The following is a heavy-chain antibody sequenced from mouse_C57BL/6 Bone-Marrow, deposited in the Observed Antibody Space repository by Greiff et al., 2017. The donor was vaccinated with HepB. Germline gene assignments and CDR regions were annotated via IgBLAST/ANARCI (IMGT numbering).Heavy chain of an antibody. CDR3: ARSRSYGFAY. J-gene: IGHJ3*01. CDR2: IYPGDGDT. CDR1: GYAFSSSW. Sequence: QVQLQQSGPELVKPGASVKISCKASGYAFSSSWMNWVKQRPGKGLEWIGRIYPGDGDTSYNGKFKGKATLTADKSSSTAYMQLSSLTSEDSAVYFCARSRSYGFAYWGQGTLVTVSA. D-gene: IGHD1-1*01. V-gene: IGHV1-82*01.